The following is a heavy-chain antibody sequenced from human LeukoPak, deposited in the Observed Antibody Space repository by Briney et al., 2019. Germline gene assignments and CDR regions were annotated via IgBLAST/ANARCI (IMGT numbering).Heavy chain of an antibody. V-gene: IGHV3-48*03. CDR3: ARWGGVNGDY. J-gene: IGHJ4*02. Sequence: AGSLRLSCAASGFTFSNYEMNWVRQAPGKGLEWVSYISGSGSTIYYADSVKGRFTISRDNAKNSLFLQMNSLRAEDTAVYYCARWGGVNGDYWGQGTLVTVSS. CDR2: ISGSGSTI. CDR1: GFTFSNYE. D-gene: IGHD3-16*01.